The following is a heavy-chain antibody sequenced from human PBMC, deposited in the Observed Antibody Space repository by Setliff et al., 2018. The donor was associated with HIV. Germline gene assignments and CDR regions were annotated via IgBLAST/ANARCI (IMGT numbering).Heavy chain of an antibody. CDR3: ARDPPYYDFWSGSRFDY. Sequence: ASVKVSCKASGYTFTSYAMNWVRQAPGQGLEWMGWINTNTGNPTYAQGFTGRFVFSLDTSVSTAYLQISSLKAEDTAVYYCARDPPYYDFWSGSRFDYWGQGTLVTVSS. V-gene: IGHV7-4-1*02. CDR1: GYTFTSYA. J-gene: IGHJ4*02. CDR2: INTNTGNP. D-gene: IGHD3-3*01.